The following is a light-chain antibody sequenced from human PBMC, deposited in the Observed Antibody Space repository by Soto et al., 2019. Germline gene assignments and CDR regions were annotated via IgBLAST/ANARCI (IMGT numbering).Light chain of an antibody. Sequence: QTVVTQEPSFSVSPGGTVTLTCDLSSGSVSTNYYPSWYQQTPGQAPRTLIYRTXTRSSGVPDRFSGSILGNKAALTITGXXXXXXSDYYCVLYMGSVPVFGGGTKLTVL. CDR3: VLYMGSVPV. J-gene: IGLJ2*01. CDR1: SGSVSTNYY. CDR2: RTX. V-gene: IGLV8-61*01.